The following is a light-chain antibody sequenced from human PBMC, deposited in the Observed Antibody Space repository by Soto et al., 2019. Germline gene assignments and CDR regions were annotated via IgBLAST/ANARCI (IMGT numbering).Light chain of an antibody. Sequence: ALTQPASVSGSPGQSITISCTGTSSDVGFYNYVSWYQQLPGKAPKLMIYEVTNRPSGVSNRFSGSKSGNTASLTISGLQAEDEADYYCTSYTTGSTLEVFGTGTKVTVL. CDR2: EVT. CDR3: TSYTTGSTLEV. V-gene: IGLV2-14*01. J-gene: IGLJ1*01. CDR1: SSDVGFYNY.